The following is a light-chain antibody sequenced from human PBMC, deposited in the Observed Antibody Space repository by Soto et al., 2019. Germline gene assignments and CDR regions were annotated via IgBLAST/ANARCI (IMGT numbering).Light chain of an antibody. CDR2: DVS. Sequence: QSVLTQPASVSGSPGQSITISCTGTSSDVGDYKYVSWYQQHPGKAPKLMIYDVSNRPSGVSNRFSGSKSGNTASLTISGLQAEDEADYYCSSYTSSSTLWVFGGGTKLTVL. CDR1: SSDVGDYKY. V-gene: IGLV2-14*01. J-gene: IGLJ3*02. CDR3: SSYTSSSTLWV.